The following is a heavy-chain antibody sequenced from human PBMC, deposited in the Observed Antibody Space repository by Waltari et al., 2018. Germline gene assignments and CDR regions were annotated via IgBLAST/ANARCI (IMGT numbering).Heavy chain of an antibody. CDR1: GYIFTGPF. Sequence: QIQLVQSGAEVKKPGASVKVSCKAHGYIFTGPFIHWVRHTPGQGLEWMGWINPKSGVTNYAQKFKGRITMTRDTSINTVYLELKRLTSADTAVYFCARDWGVVAAYNAFDFWGQGTLVTVSS. V-gene: IGHV1-2*02. D-gene: IGHD2-21*01. CDR2: INPKSGVT. J-gene: IGHJ4*02. CDR3: ARDWGVVAAYNAFDF.